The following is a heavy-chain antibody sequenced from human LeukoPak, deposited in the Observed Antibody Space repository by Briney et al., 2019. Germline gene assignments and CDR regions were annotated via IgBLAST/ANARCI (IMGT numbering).Heavy chain of an antibody. CDR1: GFSFSTYN. V-gene: IGHV3-23*01. CDR2: ISTTGGYT. CDR3: AKKPATIKFPFDI. Sequence: GGSLRLSCVGSGFSFSTYNMGWVRQTPGKGLEWVSAISTTGGYTEDADSVKGRFTISRDNSQNTLFLQMHSLRAEDTAVYYCAKKPATIKFPFDIWGQGTLVTVSP. D-gene: IGHD5-24*01. J-gene: IGHJ4*02.